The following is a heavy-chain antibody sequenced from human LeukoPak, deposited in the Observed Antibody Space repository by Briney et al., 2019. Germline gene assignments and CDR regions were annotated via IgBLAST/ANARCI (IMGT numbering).Heavy chain of an antibody. CDR1: GGSFSGYY. CDR3: ARDGEWLVSDPTFDY. J-gene: IGHJ4*02. Sequence: SETLSLTCAVYGGSFSGYYWSWIRQPPGKGLEWIGEINHSGSTNYNPSLKSRVTISVDTSKNQFSLKLSSVTAADTAVYYCARDGEWLVSDPTFDYWGQGTLVTVSS. D-gene: IGHD6-19*01. V-gene: IGHV4-34*01. CDR2: INHSGST.